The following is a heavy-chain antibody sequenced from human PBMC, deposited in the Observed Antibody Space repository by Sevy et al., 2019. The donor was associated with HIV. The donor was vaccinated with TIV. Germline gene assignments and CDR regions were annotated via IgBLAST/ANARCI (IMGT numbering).Heavy chain of an antibody. CDR2: ISFDGSDK. J-gene: IGHJ6*02. V-gene: IGHV3-30*18. D-gene: IGHD1-26*01. CDR3: AKMQGGSYNYYGMDV. CDR1: GFIFSTYG. Sequence: SLKISCAASGFIFSTYGIHWVRQAPGKGLEWVAVISFDGSDKYYADSVRGRFTISRDNSKNTLYLQMNSLRVEDTAIYYCAKMQGGSYNYYGMDVWGQGTTVTVSS.